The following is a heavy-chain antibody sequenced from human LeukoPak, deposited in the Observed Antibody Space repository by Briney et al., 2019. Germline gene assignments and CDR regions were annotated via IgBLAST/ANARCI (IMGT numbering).Heavy chain of an antibody. D-gene: IGHD2-15*01. CDR3: ARVGPQDYYYMDV. Sequence: GGSLRLSCAASGFTFSSYEMNWVRQAPGKGLEWVSYISSSGSTIYYADSVKGRFTISRDNSKNTLYLQMNSLRVEDTAVYYCARVGPQDYYYMDVWGKGTTVTVSS. CDR2: ISSSGSTI. CDR1: GFTFSSYE. V-gene: IGHV3-48*03. J-gene: IGHJ6*03.